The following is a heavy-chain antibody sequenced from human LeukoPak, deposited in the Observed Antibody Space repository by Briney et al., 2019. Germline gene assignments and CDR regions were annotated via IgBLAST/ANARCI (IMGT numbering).Heavy chain of an antibody. D-gene: IGHD6-6*01. CDR3: ARDQREGIAARPGVNAFDI. V-gene: IGHV1-46*01. J-gene: IGHJ3*02. CDR2: INPSGGST. CDR1: GYTFTSYY. Sequence: GASVKVSCKASGYTFTSYYMHWVRQAPGQGLEWMGIINPSGGSTSYAQKFQGRVTMTRDTSTSTVYMELSSLRSEDTAVYYCARDQREGIAARPGVNAFDIWGQGTMVTVSS.